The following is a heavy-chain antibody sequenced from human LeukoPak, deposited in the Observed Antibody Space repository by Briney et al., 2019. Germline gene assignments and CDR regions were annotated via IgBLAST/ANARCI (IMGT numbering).Heavy chain of an antibody. CDR2: INPSGGST. D-gene: IGHD3-3*01. CDR1: GYTFTSYY. J-gene: IGHJ4*02. V-gene: IGHV1-46*01. Sequence: ASVKVSCKASGYTFTSYYMHWVRQAPGQGLEWMGIINPSGGSTSYAQKFQGRVTMTRDTSTSTVYMELSSLRSEDTAVYCCARGVTIFGVVGYFDYWGQGTLVTVSS. CDR3: ARGVTIFGVVGYFDY.